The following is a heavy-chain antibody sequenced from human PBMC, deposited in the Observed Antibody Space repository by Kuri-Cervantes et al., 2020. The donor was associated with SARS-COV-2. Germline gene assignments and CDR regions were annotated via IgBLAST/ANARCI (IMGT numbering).Heavy chain of an antibody. CDR2: IYSGGST. CDR3: ASTQISYGGNSGSYWYFDL. D-gene: IGHD4-23*01. Sequence: GGSLRLSCAASGFTVSSNYMSWVRQAPGKGLEWVSVIYSGGSTYYADSVKGRFTISRDNSKNTLYLQMNSLRAEDTAVYYCASTQISYGGNSGSYWYFDLWGRGTLVTVSS. J-gene: IGHJ2*01. V-gene: IGHV3-53*01. CDR1: GFTVSSNY.